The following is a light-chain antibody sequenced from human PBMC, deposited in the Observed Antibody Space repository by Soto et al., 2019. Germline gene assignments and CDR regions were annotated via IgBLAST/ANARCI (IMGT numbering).Light chain of an antibody. CDR2: DVT. V-gene: IGLV2-14*03. J-gene: IGLJ1*01. CDR3: SSFTGSSYV. Sequence: QSVLTQPASVSGSPGQSITISCTGTSSDVGNNNYVSWYQHNPGRAPKVMICDVTNRPSGVSNRFSGSKSGNTASLTISGLQAEDEADYYCSSFTGSSYVFGTATRSPS. CDR1: SSDVGNNNY.